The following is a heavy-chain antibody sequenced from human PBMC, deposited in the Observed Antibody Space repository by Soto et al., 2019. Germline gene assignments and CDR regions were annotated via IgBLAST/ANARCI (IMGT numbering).Heavy chain of an antibody. CDR2: INHSGST. J-gene: IGHJ6*02. CDR1: GGSFSGYY. V-gene: IGHV4-34*01. Sequence: PSETLSLTCAVYGGSFSGYYWSWIRQPPGKGLEWIGEINHSGSTNYNPSLKSRVTISVDTSKNQFSLKLSSVTAADTAVYYCARQHIVVVTAILPNYYYGMDVWGQGTTVTVSS. CDR3: ARQHIVVVTAILPNYYYGMDV. D-gene: IGHD2-21*02.